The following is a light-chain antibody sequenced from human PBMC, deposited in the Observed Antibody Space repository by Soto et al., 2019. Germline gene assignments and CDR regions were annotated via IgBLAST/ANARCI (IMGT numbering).Light chain of an antibody. CDR2: SNN. J-gene: IGLJ2*01. CDR1: SFNVGGNT. CDR3: ATWDDSLNGVV. Sequence: QSVLTQPPSASGTPGQRVTISCSGSSFNVGGNTVNWYQQVTGTAPKFLINSNNQRPSGVPDRFSGPKSGTSASLAISGLQSEDEADYYCATWDDSLNGVVFGGGTKLTVL. V-gene: IGLV1-44*01.